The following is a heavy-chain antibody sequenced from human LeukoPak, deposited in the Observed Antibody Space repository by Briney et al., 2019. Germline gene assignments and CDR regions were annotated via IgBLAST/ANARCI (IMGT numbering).Heavy chain of an antibody. CDR2: IYYSGSA. CDR1: GGSISSGGYY. V-gene: IGHV4-31*03. Sequence: PSETLSLTCTVSGGSISSGGYYWSWIRQHPGKGLEWIGYIYYSGSAYYNPSLKSRVTISVDTSENQFSLKLSSVTAADTAVYYCARGRKVFGVVIMVVSSRNWFDPWGQGTLVTVSS. D-gene: IGHD3-3*01. CDR3: ARGRKVFGVVIMVVSSRNWFDP. J-gene: IGHJ5*02.